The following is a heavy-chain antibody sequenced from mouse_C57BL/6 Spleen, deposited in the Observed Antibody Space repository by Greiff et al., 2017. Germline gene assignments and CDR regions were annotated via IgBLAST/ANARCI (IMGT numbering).Heavy chain of an antibody. Sequence: VQLVESGAELARPGASVKLSCKASGYTFTSYGISWVKQRTGQGLEWIGEINPRSGNPYYNEKFKGKAKLTADKSSSTAYMELRSLTSEDSAVYFYASAKDYGSSYTYFDVWGTGTTVTVSS. CDR3: ASAKDYGSSYTYFDV. CDR1: GYTFTSYG. D-gene: IGHD1-1*01. V-gene: IGHV1-81*01. CDR2: INPRSGNP. J-gene: IGHJ1*03.